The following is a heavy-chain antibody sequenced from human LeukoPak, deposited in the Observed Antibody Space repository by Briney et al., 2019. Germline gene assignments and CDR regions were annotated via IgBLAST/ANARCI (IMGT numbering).Heavy chain of an antibody. CDR2: IYYSGST. Sequence: PSETLSLTCTVSGGSISSSSYYWGWIRQPPGKGLGWIGSIYYSGSTYYNPSLKSRVTISVDTSKNQFSLKLSSVTAADTAVYYCARHLRLGYYFDYWGQGTLVTVSS. CDR1: GGSISSSSYY. D-gene: IGHD3-9*01. V-gene: IGHV4-39*01. J-gene: IGHJ4*02. CDR3: ARHLRLGYYFDY.